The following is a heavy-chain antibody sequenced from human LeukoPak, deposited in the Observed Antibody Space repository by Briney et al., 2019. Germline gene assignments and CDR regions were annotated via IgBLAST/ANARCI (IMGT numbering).Heavy chain of an antibody. CDR2: IYYSGST. Sequence: PSETLSLTCTVSGGSISSYYWSWIRQPPGKGLEWIGYIYYSGSTNYNPSLKSRVTISVDTSKNQFSLKLSSVTAADTAVYYCARHTLVVPAAFYFDYWGQGTLVTVSS. V-gene: IGHV4-59*08. CDR3: ARHTLVVPAAFYFDY. CDR1: GGSISSYY. D-gene: IGHD2-2*01. J-gene: IGHJ4*02.